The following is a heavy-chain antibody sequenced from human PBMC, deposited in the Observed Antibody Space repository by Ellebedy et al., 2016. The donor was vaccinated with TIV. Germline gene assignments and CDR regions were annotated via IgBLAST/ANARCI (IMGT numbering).Heavy chain of an antibody. D-gene: IGHD3-10*01. V-gene: IGHV4-4*07. Sequence: SETLSLTXTVSGGSISSYYWSWIRQPAGKGLEWIGRIYTSGSTNYNPSLKSRVTMSVDTSKNQFSLKLSSVTAADTAVYYCAREGGVRGVISMDVWGQGTTVTVSS. CDR2: IYTSGST. CDR1: GGSISSYY. CDR3: AREGGVRGVISMDV. J-gene: IGHJ6*02.